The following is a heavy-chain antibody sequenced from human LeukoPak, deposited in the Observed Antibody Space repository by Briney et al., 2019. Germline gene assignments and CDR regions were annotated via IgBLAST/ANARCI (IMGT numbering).Heavy chain of an antibody. D-gene: IGHD6-13*01. CDR1: GYTFTSYD. V-gene: IGHV1-8*01. J-gene: IGHJ4*02. Sequence: GASAKVSCKASGYTFTSYDIYWVRQATGQGLEWMGWMNPNSGNTGYAQKFQGRVTMTRNTSISTAYMELSSLRSEDTAVYYCARGRWVSNRALNYWGQGTLVTVSS. CDR2: MNPNSGNT. CDR3: ARGRWVSNRALNY.